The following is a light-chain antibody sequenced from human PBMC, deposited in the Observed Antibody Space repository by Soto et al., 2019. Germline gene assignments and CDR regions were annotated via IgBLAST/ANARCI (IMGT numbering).Light chain of an antibody. CDR2: DAS. CDR3: QHYNSYSWT. J-gene: IGKJ1*01. V-gene: IGKV1-5*01. CDR1: QSITIW. Sequence: DIQMTQSPSTLSASVGDRVTITCRASQSITIWLDWYQQKPGKAPKLLIFDASCLESGVPSRFSGSGSGTEFTLTISSLQPDDFATYYCQHYNSYSWTFGQGTKVEIK.